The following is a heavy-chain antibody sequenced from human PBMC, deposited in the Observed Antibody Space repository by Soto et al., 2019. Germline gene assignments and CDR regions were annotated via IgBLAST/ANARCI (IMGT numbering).Heavy chain of an antibody. Sequence: SETLSLTCTVSGGSISSFYWSWIRQPAGKGLEWIGRIYSGGRNNHNPSLKSRVTMSVDTSKNQFSLRLSSVTAADTAMYYCARGSSRWDYWGQGTLVTVSS. CDR3: ARGSSRWDY. V-gene: IGHV4-4*07. J-gene: IGHJ4*02. CDR1: GGSISSFY. CDR2: IYSGGRN. D-gene: IGHD6-13*01.